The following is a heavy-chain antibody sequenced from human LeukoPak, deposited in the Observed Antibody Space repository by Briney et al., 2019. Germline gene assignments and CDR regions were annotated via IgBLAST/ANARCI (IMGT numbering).Heavy chain of an antibody. D-gene: IGHD3-10*01. CDR3: AKPGRSFTSGY. CDR1: GFTFSSYA. Sequence: GGSLRLSCAASGFTFSSYAMSWVRQTPGKGLEWVSAISGSGGSTYYADSVKGRFAISRDNSKNTLYLQMNSLRVEDTAVYYCAKPGRSFTSGYWGQGTLVTVSS. CDR2: ISGSGGST. V-gene: IGHV3-23*01. J-gene: IGHJ4*02.